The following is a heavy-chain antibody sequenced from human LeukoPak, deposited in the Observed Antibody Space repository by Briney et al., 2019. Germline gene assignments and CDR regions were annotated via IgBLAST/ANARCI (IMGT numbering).Heavy chain of an antibody. J-gene: IGHJ4*02. Sequence: PSETLSLTCTVSGGSINSGTYYWSWIRQPAGKGLEWIGRIYTSGNTNYNPSLKSRVTISVDMSKNQFSLRLCSVTAADTAMYYCARVKWLQLGYFDYWGQGTLVTVSS. D-gene: IGHD5-24*01. V-gene: IGHV4-61*02. CDR1: GGSINSGTYY. CDR3: ARVKWLQLGYFDY. CDR2: IYTSGNT.